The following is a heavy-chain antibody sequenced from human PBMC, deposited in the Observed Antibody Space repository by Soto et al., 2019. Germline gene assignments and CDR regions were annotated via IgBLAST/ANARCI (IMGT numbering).Heavy chain of an antibody. Sequence: EVQLVESGGGLVQPGGSLKLSCAASGFTFSGSAMHWVRQASGKGLEWVGRIRSKANSYATAYAASVKGRFTISRDDSKNTAYLQMNSLKTEDTAVYYCTRRASGLDYWGQRTLVTVSS. CDR2: IRSKANSYAT. J-gene: IGHJ4*02. V-gene: IGHV3-73*01. CDR1: GFTFSGSA. CDR3: TRRASGLDY.